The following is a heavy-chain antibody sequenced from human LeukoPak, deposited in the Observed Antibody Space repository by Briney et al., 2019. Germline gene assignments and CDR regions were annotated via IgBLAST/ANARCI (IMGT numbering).Heavy chain of an antibody. J-gene: IGHJ4*02. CDR1: GGSISSSSYY. CDR3: AKDRPYYYDSSGYSDAGCPDY. V-gene: IGHV4-39*02. Sequence: PSETLSLTCTVSGGSISSSSYYWGWIRQPPGKGLEWIGSIYYSGSTYYNPSLKSRVTISVDTSKNQFSLKLSSVTAADTAVYYCAKDRPYYYDSSGYSDAGCPDYWGQGTLVTVSS. CDR2: IYYSGST. D-gene: IGHD3-22*01.